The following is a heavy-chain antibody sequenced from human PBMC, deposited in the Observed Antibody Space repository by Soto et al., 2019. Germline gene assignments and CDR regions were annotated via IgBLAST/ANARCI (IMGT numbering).Heavy chain of an antibody. J-gene: IGHJ5*02. CDR2: IYYDGSA. CDR3: ARWRRDYGAHYYNWWDP. CDR1: GGSITTGDYY. V-gene: IGHV4-30-4*01. D-gene: IGHD3-3*01. Sequence: QVQLQESGPGLVKPSQTLSLTCTVSGGSITTGDYYWSWIRQPPGKRLEWIVNIYYDGSALPNPSLMRRVSVALDASQIQFSLNLFSVTAADTAVYYWARWRRDYGAHYYNWWDPWCQGARVSVSS.